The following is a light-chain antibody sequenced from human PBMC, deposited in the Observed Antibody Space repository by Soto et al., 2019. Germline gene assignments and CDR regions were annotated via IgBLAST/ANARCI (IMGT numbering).Light chain of an antibody. V-gene: IGKV1-9*01. J-gene: IGKJ4*01. CDR1: QDISNF. Sequence: DIQLTQSPSFLSASVGDRVTITCRASQDISNFLAWLQQKPGRAPKLLIYGVFTLQSGVTSRFSGSGSGAEVTLTISSLQLEDFATYYCQQVDNYPLTFGGGTKVE. CDR3: QQVDNYPLT. CDR2: GVF.